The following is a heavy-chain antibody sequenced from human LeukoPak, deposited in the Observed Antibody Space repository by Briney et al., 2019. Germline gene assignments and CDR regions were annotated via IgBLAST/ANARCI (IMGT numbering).Heavy chain of an antibody. V-gene: IGHV3-64D*06. CDR2: MSGNGGST. Sequence: PGGSLRLSCSASGFPFSNYAMHWVRQAPGKGLGYVSVMSGNGGSTYYADSVKGRFTLSRDNSKNTLYLQMSSLRAEDTAVYYCVKVGCSGGSCYPYFDYWGQGTLVTVSS. J-gene: IGHJ4*02. D-gene: IGHD2-15*01. CDR3: VKVGCSGGSCYPYFDY. CDR1: GFPFSNYA.